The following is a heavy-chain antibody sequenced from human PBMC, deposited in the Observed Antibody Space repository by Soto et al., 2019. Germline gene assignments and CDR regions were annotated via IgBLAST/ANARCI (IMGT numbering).Heavy chain of an antibody. D-gene: IGHD2-21*02. Sequence: GASVKVSCKASGYTFTSYAMHWVRQAPGQRLEWMGWINDGNGNTKYSQKFQGRVTITRDTSASTAYMELSSLRSEDTAVYYCARSIVVVTALDSWGQGILVTVSS. CDR1: GYTFTSYA. V-gene: IGHV1-3*01. J-gene: IGHJ4*02. CDR3: ARSIVVVTALDS. CDR2: INDGNGNT.